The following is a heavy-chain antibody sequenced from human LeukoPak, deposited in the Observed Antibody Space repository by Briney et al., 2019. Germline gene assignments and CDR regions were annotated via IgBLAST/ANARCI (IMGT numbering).Heavy chain of an antibody. Sequence: SQTLSLTCTVSGDSISGVDYYWSWIRQHRGKGLECIAYIYYSGSTFYNPSLKTRVTISVDTSKNQFSLNLSSVTAADTAVYYCARDRDYYGSGSSGYFDYWGQGTLVTVSS. V-gene: IGHV4-31*03. CDR1: GDSISGVDYY. CDR2: IYYSGST. CDR3: ARDRDYYGSGSSGYFDY. J-gene: IGHJ4*02. D-gene: IGHD3-10*01.